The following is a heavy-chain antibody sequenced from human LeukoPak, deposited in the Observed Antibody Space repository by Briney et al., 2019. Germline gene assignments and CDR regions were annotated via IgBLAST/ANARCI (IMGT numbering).Heavy chain of an antibody. CDR2: ISGSGGST. J-gene: IGHJ5*02. Sequence: GGYLRLYCAASGFTFNNYAMSWVRQAPGKGLEWVSAISGSGGSTYYADSVKGPFTSSRDNSKNTLYLQMNSLRAEDTAVYYCAKVLAPYCSGGSCYSDWFDPWGQGTLVTVSS. CDR1: GFTFNNYA. V-gene: IGHV3-23*01. CDR3: AKVLAPYCSGGSCYSDWFDP. D-gene: IGHD2-15*01.